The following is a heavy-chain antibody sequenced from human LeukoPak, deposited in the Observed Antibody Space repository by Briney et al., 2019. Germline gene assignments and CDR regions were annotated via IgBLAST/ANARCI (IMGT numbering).Heavy chain of an antibody. CDR2: IYYSGST. J-gene: IGHJ4*02. CDR1: GGSISSSSYY. D-gene: IGHD6-13*01. V-gene: IGHV4-39*01. CDR3: ARRLAGTEDY. Sequence: PGGSLRLSCTVSGGSISSSSYYWGWIRQPPGKGLEWIGSIYYSGSTYYNPSLKSRVTISVDTSKNQFSLKLTSVTAADTAVYYCARRLAGTEDYWGQGTLVTVSS.